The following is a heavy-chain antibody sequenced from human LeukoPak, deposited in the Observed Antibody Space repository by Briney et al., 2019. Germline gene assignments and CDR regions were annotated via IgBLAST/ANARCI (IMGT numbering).Heavy chain of an antibody. D-gene: IGHD3-16*01. CDR1: GFTFGNYA. V-gene: IGHV3-23*01. J-gene: IGHJ6*03. CDR3: AKLGAGGYYSYMDV. Sequence: GGSLRLSCAVSGFTFGNYAMAWVRQAPGKGLESVSSVSTDGTPYYADSVKGRITISRDNSKNTLHLQMNSLRAEDTAVYYCAKLGAGGYYSYMDVWGKGTTVIVSS. CDR2: VSTDGTP.